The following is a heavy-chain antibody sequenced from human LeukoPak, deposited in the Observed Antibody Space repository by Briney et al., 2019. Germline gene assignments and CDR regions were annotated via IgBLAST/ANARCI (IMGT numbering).Heavy chain of an antibody. D-gene: IGHD3-10*01. V-gene: IGHV7-4-1*02. Sequence: ASVKVSCKASGYTFTGYYMPWVRQAPGQGLEWMGWINTNTGNPTYAQGFTGRFVFSLDTSVSTAYLQISSLTAEDTAVYYCVRDWGGDTYYSYYMDGWGKGTTVTVSS. CDR1: GYTFTGYY. CDR3: VRDWGGDTYYSYYMDG. J-gene: IGHJ6*03. CDR2: INTNTGNP.